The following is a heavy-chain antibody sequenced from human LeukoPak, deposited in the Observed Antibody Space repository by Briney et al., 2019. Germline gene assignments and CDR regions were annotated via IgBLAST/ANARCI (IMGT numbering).Heavy chain of an antibody. Sequence: GGSLRLSCTASDFNFSSYWMDWVRQAPGKGLQWVAHIKEDGSETEYVDSVKGRFTISRDNKKRSLFLQMDDLRVEDMGIYYCVRDGSPLSGRAFDLWGQGTMVTVSS. J-gene: IGHJ3*01. V-gene: IGHV3-7*01. CDR1: DFNFSSYW. D-gene: IGHD6-13*01. CDR2: IKEDGSET. CDR3: VRDGSPLSGRAFDL.